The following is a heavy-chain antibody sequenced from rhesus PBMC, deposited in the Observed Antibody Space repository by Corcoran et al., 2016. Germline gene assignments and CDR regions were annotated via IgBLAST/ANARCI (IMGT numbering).Heavy chain of an antibody. CDR3: AREDDSWNNLAY. CDR1: GFTSSDYY. J-gene: IGHJ4*01. CDR2: IRNKANGGIA. V-gene: IGHV3S22*01. D-gene: IGHD1-20*01. Sequence: EVQLVESGGGLVQPGGSLRLSCAASGFTSSDYYMSWVRQDPGKGPEWVGFIRNKANGGIAEYAASGKGRFTITRDDSKSIASLQMNSLKTEDTAVYYCAREDDSWNNLAYWGQGVLVTVSS.